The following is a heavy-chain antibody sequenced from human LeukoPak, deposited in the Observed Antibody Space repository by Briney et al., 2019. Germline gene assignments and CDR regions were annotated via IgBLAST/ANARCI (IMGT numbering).Heavy chain of an antibody. CDR2: INPNSGGT. V-gene: IGHV1-2*04. D-gene: IGHD2-21*02. CDR3: ARHYDCGGDCYYAFDI. Sequence: ASVKVSCKASGYTFTGYYMHWVRQAPGQGLEWMGWINPNSGGTNYAQKFQGWVTMTRDTSISTAYMELSRLRSDDTAVSYCARHYDCGGDCYYAFDIWGQGTMVTVSS. J-gene: IGHJ3*02. CDR1: GYTFTGYY.